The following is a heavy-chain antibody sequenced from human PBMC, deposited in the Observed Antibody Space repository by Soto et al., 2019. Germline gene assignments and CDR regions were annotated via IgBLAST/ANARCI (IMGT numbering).Heavy chain of an antibody. Sequence: GGSLRISCAASGFTFSSYEMNWVRQATGKGLEWVSYISSSGSTIYYADSVKGRFTISRDNAKNSLYLQMNSLRAEDTAVYYCARDLGLTGDSKSHYWSQGTLVTVSS. CDR1: GFTFSSYE. J-gene: IGHJ4*02. CDR3: ARDLGLTGDSKSHY. V-gene: IGHV3-48*03. D-gene: IGHD7-27*01. CDR2: ISSSGSTI.